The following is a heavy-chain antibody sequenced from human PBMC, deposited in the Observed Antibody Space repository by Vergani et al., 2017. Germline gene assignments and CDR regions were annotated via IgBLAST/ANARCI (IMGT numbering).Heavy chain of an antibody. V-gene: IGHV4-4*03. D-gene: IGHD3-16*01. Sequence: QVQLQESGPGLVKPPGTLSLTCAVSGGSISSSYWWNWVRQPPGKGLEWIGSINYVGRTYYIPSLQSRATVFVDTSKNQFPLNLTSVTAADTAVYYCARERGDNWYFDLWVRGTLVTVSS. CDR2: INYVGRT. CDR1: GGSISSSYW. J-gene: IGHJ2*01. CDR3: ARERGDNWYFDL.